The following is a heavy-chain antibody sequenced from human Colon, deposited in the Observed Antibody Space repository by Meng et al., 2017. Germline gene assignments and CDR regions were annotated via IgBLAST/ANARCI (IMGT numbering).Heavy chain of an antibody. Sequence: QVQLVQSGAEVKKPGASGKVSCKASGYTFINLDINSLRQATGQGLEWMGWMNPKNGDTGYAQEFQGRLTMTRDTSTSTAYMELSNLRSEDTAIYYCARGVDAGVDYWGQGTLVTVSS. CDR2: MNPKNGDT. J-gene: IGHJ4*02. D-gene: IGHD5-24*01. V-gene: IGHV1-8*01. CDR1: GYTFINLD. CDR3: ARGVDAGVDY.